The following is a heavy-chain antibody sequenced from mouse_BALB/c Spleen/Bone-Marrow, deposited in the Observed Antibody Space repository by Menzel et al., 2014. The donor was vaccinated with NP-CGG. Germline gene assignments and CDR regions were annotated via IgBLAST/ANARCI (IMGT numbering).Heavy chain of an antibody. CDR3: ARGDYRFDEGYFDC. D-gene: IGHD2-14*01. Sequence: VQLKESGPELVKPWASVKISCKASGYSFTGYFMNWVMQSHGKSLEWIGRINPYNGDTFYNQKFKGKAILTVDKSSSTAHMELRSLASEDSAVYYCARGDYRFDEGYFDCWGQGASLTVSS. V-gene: IGHV1-20*02. J-gene: IGHJ2*02. CDR1: GYSFTGYF. CDR2: INPYNGDT.